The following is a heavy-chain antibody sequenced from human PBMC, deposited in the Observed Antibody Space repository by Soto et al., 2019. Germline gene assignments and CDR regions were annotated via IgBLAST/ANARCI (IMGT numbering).Heavy chain of an antibody. Sequence: SVKVSCKASGGTFSSYAISWVRQAPGQGLEWMGGIIPIFGTANYAQKFQGRVTITADKSTSTAYMELSSLRSEDTAVYYCARETRELRFLEWFPWFDPWGQGTLVTVSS. CDR3: ARETRELRFLEWFPWFDP. D-gene: IGHD3-3*01. V-gene: IGHV1-69*06. J-gene: IGHJ5*02. CDR1: GGTFSSYA. CDR2: IIPIFGTA.